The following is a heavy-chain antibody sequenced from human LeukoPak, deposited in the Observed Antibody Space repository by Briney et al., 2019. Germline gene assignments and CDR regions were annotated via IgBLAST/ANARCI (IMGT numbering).Heavy chain of an antibody. CDR2: ISSSSSYI. Sequence: GGSLRLSCAASGFTFSSYSMNWVRQAPGKGLEWVSSISSSSSYIYYADSVKGRFTISRDNAKNSLYLQMNSLRAEDTAVYYCARDLGRIAAAGTFDYWGQGTLVTVSS. D-gene: IGHD6-13*01. CDR1: GFTFSSYS. J-gene: IGHJ4*02. CDR3: ARDLGRIAAAGTFDY. V-gene: IGHV3-21*01.